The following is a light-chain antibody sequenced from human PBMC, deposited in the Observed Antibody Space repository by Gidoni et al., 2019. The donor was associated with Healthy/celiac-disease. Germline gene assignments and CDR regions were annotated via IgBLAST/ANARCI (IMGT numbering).Light chain of an antibody. CDR3: HQLNSYPRT. V-gene: IGKV1-9*01. CDR1: PGISSF. Sequence: IQLTQSPSSLSASVGDRVTITCRASPGISSFLAWYQQKPGQAPKRLIYAASTLQSGVPSRFSGSGSGTVFTLTISSLQPEDFATYYYHQLNSYPRTFGPGTKVDIK. J-gene: IGKJ3*01. CDR2: AAS.